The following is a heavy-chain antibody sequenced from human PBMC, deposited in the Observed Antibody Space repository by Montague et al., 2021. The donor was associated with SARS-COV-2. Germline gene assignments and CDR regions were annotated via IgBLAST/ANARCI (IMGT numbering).Heavy chain of an antibody. Sequence: CASSGDSVSRNRAAWNGIRQSPSRGLEWLGRTYYRSKWYNDYAVSAKSRITINPDTSKNQISLQLNSVTPEDAAVYYCARTSASSDYWGQGTLVTVSS. CDR2: TYYRSKWYN. J-gene: IGHJ4*02. CDR1: GDSVSRNRAA. CDR3: ARTSASSDY. D-gene: IGHD1-26*01. V-gene: IGHV6-1*01.